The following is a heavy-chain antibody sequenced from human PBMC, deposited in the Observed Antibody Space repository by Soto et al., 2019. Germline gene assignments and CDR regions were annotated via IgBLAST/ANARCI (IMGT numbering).Heavy chain of an antibody. Sequence: ASVNVSCKASGGTISNYAISWVRQAPGQGLEWMGGIIPIFNTANYAQKVQGRGTITADKSTSTAYMELSSLRSEDTAVYYCARGLVVPAGIRYYYYGMDVWGEGTTVTVSS. J-gene: IGHJ6*04. CDR3: ARGLVVPAGIRYYYYGMDV. D-gene: IGHD2-2*01. CDR1: GGTISNYA. V-gene: IGHV1-69*06. CDR2: IIPIFNTA.